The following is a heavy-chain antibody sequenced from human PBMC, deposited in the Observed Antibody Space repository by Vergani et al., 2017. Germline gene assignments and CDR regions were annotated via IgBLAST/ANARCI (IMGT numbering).Heavy chain of an antibody. CDR3: ARELSYYYDSVSDDYNPYYYEGMDV. D-gene: IGHD3-10*01. V-gene: IGHV4-61*02. J-gene: IGHJ6*02. CDR1: GGSINTGAYY. CDR2: VYTSGMT. Sequence: QVQLQESGPRLVRPSQTLSLTCTVSGGSINTGAYYWSWIRQPAGKGLEWIGRVYTSGMTNYNPSLKSRVTILVDRSKSQLSLKLTSVTAGDTAVYFCARELSYYYDSVSDDYNPYYYEGMDVWGPGTTVTVSS.